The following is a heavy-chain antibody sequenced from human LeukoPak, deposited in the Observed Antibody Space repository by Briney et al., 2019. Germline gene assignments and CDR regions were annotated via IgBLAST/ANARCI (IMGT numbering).Heavy chain of an antibody. V-gene: IGHV4-4*07. CDR1: GGSTSSYY. CDR3: AREIDGEGYFDY. J-gene: IGHJ4*02. Sequence: SETLSLTCTVSGGSTSSYYWSWIRQPAGKGLEWIGRIYTSGSTNYNPSLKSRVTMSVDTSKIQFSLKLSSVTAADTAVYYCAREIDGEGYFDYWGQGTLVTVSS. CDR2: IYTSGST. D-gene: IGHD4-17*01.